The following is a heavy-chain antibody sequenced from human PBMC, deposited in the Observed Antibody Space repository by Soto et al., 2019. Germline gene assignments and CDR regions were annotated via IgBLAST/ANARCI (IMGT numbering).Heavy chain of an antibody. CDR1: GDSIGGVGY. D-gene: IGHD2-21*02. V-gene: IGHV4-31*03. CDR2: ISSSGRT. CDR3: ARSVVTVIVIPSHWFDP. Sequence: QVQLQQSGPGLLKPSQILSLTCTVSGDSIGGVGYWSWIRQFPGRGVEWIGCISSSGRTYYNPALNNRISLSLDTSQNQFSLKLLSVTAADTAIYYWARSVVTVIVIPSHWFDPWCQGTLVTVSS. J-gene: IGHJ5*02.